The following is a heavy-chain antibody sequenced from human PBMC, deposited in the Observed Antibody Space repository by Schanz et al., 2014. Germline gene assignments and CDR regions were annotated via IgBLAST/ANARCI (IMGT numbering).Heavy chain of an antibody. J-gene: IGHJ4*02. CDR1: GITFSDYA. CDR2: IASGGSHT. CDR3: VKVCSGSGCSFLDY. Sequence: EVQLLESGGALEQPGGSLRLSCAASGITFSDYAMSWVRQAPGKGLEWVSTIASGGSHTFYADSVTGRFTISGDNSKNTLFLQMSSLRPEDTAVYYCVKVCSGSGCSFLDYWGQGTLVTVSS. V-gene: IGHV3-23*01. D-gene: IGHD1-26*01.